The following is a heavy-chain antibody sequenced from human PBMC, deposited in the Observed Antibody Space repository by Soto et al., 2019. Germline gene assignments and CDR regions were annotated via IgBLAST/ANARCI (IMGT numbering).Heavy chain of an antibody. CDR2: ISGTGGST. Sequence: PGGSLRLSCAASGFTFSSYGMSWVRQAPGKGLEWVSGISGTGGSTYYADSVKGRFTISRDNSKNTLFLQMDSLRAEDTAVYYCAKKYYYASGSSYYYYMDVWGKGTTVTVSS. J-gene: IGHJ6*03. V-gene: IGHV3-23*01. CDR3: AKKYYYASGSSYYYYMDV. D-gene: IGHD3-10*01. CDR1: GFTFSSYG.